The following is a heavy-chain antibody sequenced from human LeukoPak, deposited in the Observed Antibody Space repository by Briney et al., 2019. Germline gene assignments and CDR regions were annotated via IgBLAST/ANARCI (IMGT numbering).Heavy chain of an antibody. CDR3: ARDHRDSSSTRNWFDP. V-gene: IGHV1-46*01. CDR1: GYTFTSYY. J-gene: IGHJ5*02. Sequence: ASVKVSCKASGYTFTSYYLHWVRQAPGQGLEWMGIIHPTVGDTTYAQKSQGRVTMTRDTSISTAYMELSGLRSDDTAVYYCARDHRDSSSTRNWFDPWGQGTLVTVSS. D-gene: IGHD6-6*01. CDR2: IHPTVGDT.